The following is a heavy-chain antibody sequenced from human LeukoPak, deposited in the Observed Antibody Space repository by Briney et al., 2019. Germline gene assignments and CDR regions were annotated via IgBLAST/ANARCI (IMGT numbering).Heavy chain of an antibody. J-gene: IGHJ3*02. CDR2: ISGGGGSA. CDR1: GFTFSSFA. D-gene: IGHD2-15*01. CDR3: ARDGGSYCGGGSCYSGTALDI. V-gene: IGHV3-23*01. Sequence: GGSLRLSCAASGFTFSSFAKDWVRQAPGKGLEWIAAISGGGGSAYYADSVKGRFTISRDNSKNTLYLHVNSLRDEDTAIYYCARDGGSYCGGGSCYSGTALDIWGQGTLVTVSS.